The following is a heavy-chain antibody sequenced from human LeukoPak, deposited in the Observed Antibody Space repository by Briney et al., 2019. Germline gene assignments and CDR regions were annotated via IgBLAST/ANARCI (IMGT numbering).Heavy chain of an antibody. CDR3: AKKGHDNSGLFDY. CDR2: IRNDGSNK. D-gene: IGHD5-12*01. CDR1: GFHFSGYG. Sequence: QTGGSLRLSRAASGFHFSGYGMNWVRQAAGKGLAWVAFIRNDGSNKYYVDSVKDRFTISRDNSKNTLYLQMDSLRAEDTAVYYCAKKGHDNSGLFDYWGQGTLVTVSS. J-gene: IGHJ4*02. V-gene: IGHV3-30*02.